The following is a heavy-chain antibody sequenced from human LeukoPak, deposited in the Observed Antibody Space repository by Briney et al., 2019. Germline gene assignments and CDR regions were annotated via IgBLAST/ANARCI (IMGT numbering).Heavy chain of an antibody. D-gene: IGHD2-2*01. J-gene: IGHJ4*02. CDR1: RFTLTYFA. Sequence: GGSLRLSCTPPRFTLTYFAMRWLSQAPGKGLEWVSSISGDGVGTYYADSVKGRFTISRDNSKNSVNLQMNSLRVEDTAVYYCAHRGSTTYHFDSWGQGILVTVSS. CDR2: ISGDGVGT. V-gene: IGHV3-23*01. CDR3: AHRGSTTYHFDS.